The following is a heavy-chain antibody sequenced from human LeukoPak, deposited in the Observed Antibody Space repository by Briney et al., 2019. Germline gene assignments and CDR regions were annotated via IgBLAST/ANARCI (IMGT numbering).Heavy chain of an antibody. J-gene: IGHJ6*03. D-gene: IGHD1-26*01. V-gene: IGHV3-21*01. CDR2: ISSSTSYI. CDR3: ARVHSGSYQYYYYYYMDV. CDR1: GFTFSSYS. Sequence: GGSLRLSCAASGFTFSSYSMNWVRLAPGKGLEWVSSISSSTSYIYYADSVKGRFTISRDNANNSLYLQMNSLRAEDTAVYYCARVHSGSYQYYYYYYMDVWGKGTTVTVSS.